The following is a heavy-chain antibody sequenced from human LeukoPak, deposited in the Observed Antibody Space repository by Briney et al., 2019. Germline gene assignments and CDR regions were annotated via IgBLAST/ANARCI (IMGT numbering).Heavy chain of an antibody. CDR1: GYSISSGYY. Sequence: SETLSLTCAVSGYSISSGYYWGWIRQPPGKGLEWIGSNYHSGSTYYNPSLKSRVTISVATTKNYFSLKLLPSTDAAAALYYCARLGGYCSSTSCQNWFDPWGQGTLVTVSS. D-gene: IGHD2-2*01. J-gene: IGHJ5*02. CDR2: NYHSGST. V-gene: IGHV4-38-2*01. CDR3: ARLGGYCSSTSCQNWFDP.